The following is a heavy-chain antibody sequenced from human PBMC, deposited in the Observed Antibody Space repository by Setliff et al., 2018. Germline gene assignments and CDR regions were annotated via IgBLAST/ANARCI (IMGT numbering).Heavy chain of an antibody. CDR2: TSYSGTT. Sequence: SETLSLTCTVSGGSVTNNNYYWTWIRRHPRKGLEWLGYTSYSGTTHYNVALVNRLAISVDTSKNQFQFSLKVYLVTAADTAVYYCARARNVAARLFDSWGQGTLVTVSS. CDR3: ARARNVAARLFDS. D-gene: IGHD6-6*01. J-gene: IGHJ4*02. V-gene: IGHV4-31*03. CDR1: GGSVTNNNYY.